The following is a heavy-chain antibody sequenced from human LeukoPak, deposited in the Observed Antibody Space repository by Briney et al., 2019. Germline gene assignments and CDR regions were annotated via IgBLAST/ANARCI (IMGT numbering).Heavy chain of an antibody. Sequence: GGSLTLSCVASGFTFSSYAMGWVRQFPGKGLEWVSAISGGGGSTYYADSVKGRFTISRDNAKNSLYLQMNSLRAEDTAVYYCAKSDYWGQGTLVTVSS. CDR3: AKSDY. CDR1: GFTFSSYA. V-gene: IGHV3-23*01. J-gene: IGHJ4*02. CDR2: ISGGGGST.